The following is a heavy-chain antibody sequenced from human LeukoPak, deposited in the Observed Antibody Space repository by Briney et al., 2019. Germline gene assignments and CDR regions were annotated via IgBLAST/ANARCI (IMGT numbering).Heavy chain of an antibody. J-gene: IGHJ3*02. D-gene: IGHD3-22*01. CDR2: ISGSGGST. V-gene: IGHV3-23*01. CDR3: AKVAAYYYDSSGYYSGDAFDI. CDR1: GFTFSSYA. Sequence: GGSLRLSCAASGFTFSSYAMSWVRQAPGKGLERVSAISGSGGSTYYADSVKGRFTISRDNSKNTLYLQMNSLRAEDTAVYYCAKVAAYYYDSSGYYSGDAFDIWGQGTMVTVSS.